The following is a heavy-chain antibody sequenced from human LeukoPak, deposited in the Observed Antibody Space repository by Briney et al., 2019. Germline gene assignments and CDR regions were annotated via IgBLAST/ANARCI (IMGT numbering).Heavy chain of an antibody. V-gene: IGHV4-59*01. CDR3: AREEATTWGDY. D-gene: IGHD5-12*01. J-gene: IGHJ4*02. CDR2: IYYSGST. Sequence: SETLSLTCTVSGGSISSFYWTWIRQPPGKGLEWIGYIYYSGSTNYNPSLKSRVTMSVDTSKNQFSLNLRSVTAADTAVYYCAREEATTWGDYWGQGTLVTVSS. CDR1: GGSISSFY.